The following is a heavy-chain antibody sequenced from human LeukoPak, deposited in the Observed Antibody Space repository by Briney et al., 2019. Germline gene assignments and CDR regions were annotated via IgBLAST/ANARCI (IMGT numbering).Heavy chain of an antibody. J-gene: IGHJ5*02. V-gene: IGHV3-74*03. CDR1: GFTFSSYW. D-gene: IGHD6-19*01. Sequence: PGGSLRLSCAASGFTFSSYWMHWVRHVPGKGLVWLSRINSDGSITTYADSVKGRFTIFRDNAKKTLYLQMNSLRVEDTAVYYCAKDFSGYSSGWYSYNWFDPWGQGTLVTVSS. CDR2: INSDGSIT. CDR3: AKDFSGYSSGWYSYNWFDP.